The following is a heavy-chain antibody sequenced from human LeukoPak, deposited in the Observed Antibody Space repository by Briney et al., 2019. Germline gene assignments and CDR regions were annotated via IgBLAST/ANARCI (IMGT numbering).Heavy chain of an antibody. CDR1: GYSFTSYW. V-gene: IGHV5-51*01. J-gene: IGHJ4*02. Sequence: LGESLKTSCKGSGYSFTSYWIGWVRQMPGKGLEWMGIIYPGDSDTRYSPSFQGQVTISADKSISTAYLQWSSLKASDTATYYCARHLTPPAKVVPAAMGYWGQGTLVTVSS. D-gene: IGHD2-2*01. CDR2: IYPGDSDT. CDR3: ARHLTPPAKVVPAAMGY.